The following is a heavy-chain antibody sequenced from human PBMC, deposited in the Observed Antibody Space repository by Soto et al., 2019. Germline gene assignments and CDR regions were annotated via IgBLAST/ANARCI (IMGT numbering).Heavy chain of an antibody. D-gene: IGHD3-16*01. CDR1: GLTLRSYA. V-gene: IGHV3-23*01. J-gene: IGHJ5*02. CDR3: AKGGPFTGGFDP. Sequence: EGQLLQSGGDLVQPGGSLRLSCAGSGLTLRSYAMTWIRQTPEKGLAWVSTISGRSAVPSYADFVNGRFTVSRDNSKNTVYLQINSLRPDDTDIYYCAKGGPFTGGFDPWGQGTLVTVSA. CDR2: ISGRSAVP.